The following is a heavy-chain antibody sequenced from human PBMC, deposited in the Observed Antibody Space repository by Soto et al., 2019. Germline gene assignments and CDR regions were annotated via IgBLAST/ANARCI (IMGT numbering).Heavy chain of an antibody. CDR2: IIPIFGTA. Sequence: SVKVSCKASGGTFSSYAISWVRQAPGQGLEWMGGIIPIFGTANYAQKFQGRVTITADESTSTAYMELSSLRYEDTAVYYCASSTTVTTGYYGMDVWGQGTTVTVSS. D-gene: IGHD4-17*01. J-gene: IGHJ6*02. CDR1: GGTFSSYA. V-gene: IGHV1-69*13. CDR3: ASSTTVTTGYYGMDV.